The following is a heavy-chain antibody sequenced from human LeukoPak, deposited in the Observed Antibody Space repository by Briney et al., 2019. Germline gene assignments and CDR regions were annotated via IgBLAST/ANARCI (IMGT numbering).Heavy chain of an antibody. CDR1: GVSISSSSYY. Sequence: PSETLSLTCTVSGVSISSSSYYCRWIRQPPAKGLEWIGSIYYNGTTYYNPSLKSRVTISLDTSKNQFSLKLSSVTAADTAVYYCARLGGSFNWFDPWGQGTLVTVSS. V-gene: IGHV4-39*01. CDR2: IYYNGTT. CDR3: ARLGGSFNWFDP. D-gene: IGHD2-15*01. J-gene: IGHJ5*02.